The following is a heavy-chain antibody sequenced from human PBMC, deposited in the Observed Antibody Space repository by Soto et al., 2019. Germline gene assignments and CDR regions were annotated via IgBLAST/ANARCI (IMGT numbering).Heavy chain of an antibody. CDR2: ISYDGSNK. D-gene: IGHD2-15*01. J-gene: IGHJ4*02. Sequence: GGSLRLSCAASGFTFSSYAMHWVRQAPGKGLEWVAVISYDGSNKYYADSVNGRFTISRDNSKSTLYLQMNSLRAEDTAVYYCARGSVAVVAATFDYWGQETLVTVSS. CDR3: ARGSVAVVAATFDY. CDR1: GFTFSSYA. V-gene: IGHV3-30-3*01.